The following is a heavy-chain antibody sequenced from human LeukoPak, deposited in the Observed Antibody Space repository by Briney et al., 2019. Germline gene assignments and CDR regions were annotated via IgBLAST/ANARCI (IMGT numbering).Heavy chain of an antibody. CDR2: ISAYNGNT. V-gene: IGHV1-18*01. CDR3: ARARNPYDSSGYSPFEY. Sequence: AASVTVFCKASGYTFTSYGISWVRQAPGQGLEWMGWISAYNGNTNYAEKLEGRVTMSTETYKNTDYMELRSLRSDDTAVYYCARARNPYDSSGYSPFEYWGQGTLVTVSS. CDR1: GYTFTSYG. D-gene: IGHD3-22*01. J-gene: IGHJ4*02.